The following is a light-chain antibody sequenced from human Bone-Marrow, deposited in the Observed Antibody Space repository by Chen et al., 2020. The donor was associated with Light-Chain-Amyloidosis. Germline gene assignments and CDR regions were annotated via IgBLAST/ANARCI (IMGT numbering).Light chain of an antibody. J-gene: IGLJ1*01. V-gene: IGLV2-14*01. CDR2: EVT. CDR3: SSYTITNTLV. CDR1: SSDVGGDNN. Sequence: QSALTQPASVSGSSGQSITISCTGTSSDVGGDNNVSWYQQHPDKAPKLMIYEVTNRPSWVPDRFSGSKSDNTASLTISGLQTEDEADYFCSSYTITNTLVFGSGTRVTV.